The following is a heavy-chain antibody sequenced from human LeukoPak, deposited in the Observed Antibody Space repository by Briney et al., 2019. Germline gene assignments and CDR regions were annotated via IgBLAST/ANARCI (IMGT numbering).Heavy chain of an antibody. D-gene: IGHD3-10*01. V-gene: IGHV3-7*01. J-gene: IGHJ4*02. CDR2: IKQDGSNK. CDR3: AREASGRSFDY. Sequence: PGGSLRLSCAVSGLTFSSTYWISWVRQAPGKGLEWVANIKQDGSNKYYVDFVKGRFTISRDNAKNSLDLQMNSLRAEDTAVYYCAREASGRSFDYWGQGTLVTVSS. CDR1: GLTFSSTYW.